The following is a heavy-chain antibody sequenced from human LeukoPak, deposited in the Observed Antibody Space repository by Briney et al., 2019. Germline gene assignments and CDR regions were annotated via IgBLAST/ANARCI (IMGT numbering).Heavy chain of an antibody. CDR2: ISWNSGSI. V-gene: IGHV3-9*01. D-gene: IGHD6-13*01. CDR3: AKEYSSSPDFDY. Sequence: GGSLRLSCAASGFTFDDYAMHWVRQAPGKGLEWVSGISWNSGSIGYADSVKGRFTISRDNAKNSLYLQMNSLRAEDTAVYYWAKEYSSSPDFDYWGQGTLVTVSS. CDR1: GFTFDDYA. J-gene: IGHJ4*02.